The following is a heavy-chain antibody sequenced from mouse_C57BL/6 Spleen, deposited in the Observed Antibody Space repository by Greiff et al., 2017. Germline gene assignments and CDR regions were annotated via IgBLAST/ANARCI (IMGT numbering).Heavy chain of an antibody. V-gene: IGHV7-3*01. CDR2: IRNKANGYTT. D-gene: IGHD2-14*01. CDR1: GFTFTDYY. CDR3: ATGGVRRSYAMDY. Sequence: EVMLVESGGGLVQPGGSLSLSCAASGFTFTDYYMSWVRQPPGKALEWLGFIRNKANGYTTEYSASVKGRFTISRDNSQSILYLQMNALRAEDSATYYCATGGVRRSYAMDYWGQGTSVTVSS. J-gene: IGHJ4*01.